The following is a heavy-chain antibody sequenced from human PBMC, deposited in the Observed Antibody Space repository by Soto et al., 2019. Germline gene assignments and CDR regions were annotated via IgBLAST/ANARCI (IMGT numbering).Heavy chain of an antibody. Sequence: SETLSLTCAVSGGSISSGGYSWSWIRQPPGKGLEWIGYIYHSGSTYYNPSLKSRVTISVDRSKNQFSLKLSSVTAADTAVYYCARHLGGQWLVPVEYWGQGTLVTVSS. V-gene: IGHV4-30-2*01. D-gene: IGHD6-19*01. CDR2: IYHSGST. J-gene: IGHJ4*02. CDR1: GGSISSGGYS. CDR3: ARHLGGQWLVPVEY.